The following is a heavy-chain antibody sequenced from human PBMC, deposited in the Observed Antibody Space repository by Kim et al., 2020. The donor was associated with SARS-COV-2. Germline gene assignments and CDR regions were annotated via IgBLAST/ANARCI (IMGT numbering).Heavy chain of an antibody. CDR3: AKSDDILTGPLNY. Sequence: GGSLRLSCAASGFTFRSYGMHWVRQAPGKGLEWVAVISYDGSNKYYTDSVKGRFTISRDNSKNTLYLQMNSLRDEDTAVYYCAKSDDILTGPLNYWGQGTLVTVSS. CDR1: GFTFRSYG. V-gene: IGHV3-30*18. CDR2: ISYDGSNK. J-gene: IGHJ4*02. D-gene: IGHD3-9*01.